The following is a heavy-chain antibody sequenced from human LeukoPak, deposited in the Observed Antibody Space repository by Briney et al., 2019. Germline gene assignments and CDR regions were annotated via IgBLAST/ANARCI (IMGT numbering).Heavy chain of an antibody. CDR3: ARGLEYSSSSDFDY. J-gene: IGHJ4*02. CDR1: GGSISSSSYY. V-gene: IGHV4-39*07. CDR2: IYYSGST. D-gene: IGHD6-6*01. Sequence: SETLSLTCTVSGGSISSSSYYWGWIRQPPGKGLEWIGSIYYSGSTYYNPSLKSRVTISVDTSKNQFSLKLSSVTAADTAVYYCARGLEYSSSSDFDYWGQGTLVTVSS.